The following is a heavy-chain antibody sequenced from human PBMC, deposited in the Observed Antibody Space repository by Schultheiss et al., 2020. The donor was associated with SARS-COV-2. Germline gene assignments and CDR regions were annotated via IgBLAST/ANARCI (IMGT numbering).Heavy chain of an antibody. J-gene: IGHJ4*02. CDR2: ISWNSGSI. D-gene: IGHD4-11*01. CDR1: GFTFDDYA. Sequence: SLKISCAASGFTFDDYAMHWVRQAPGKGLEWVSGISWNSGSIGYADSVKGRFTISRDNAKNSLYLQMNSLRAEDTAVYYCATGTTPRLPNYWGQGTLVTVSS. CDR3: ATGTTPRLPNY. V-gene: IGHV3-9*01.